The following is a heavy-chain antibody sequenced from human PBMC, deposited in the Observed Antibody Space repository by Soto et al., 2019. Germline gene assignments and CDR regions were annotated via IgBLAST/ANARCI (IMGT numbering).Heavy chain of an antibody. CDR1: GGSISSGDYY. D-gene: IGHD1-26*01. J-gene: IGHJ4*02. V-gene: IGHV4-30-4*01. CDR2: IYYSGST. Sequence: PSETLSLTCTVSGGSISSGDYYWSWIRQPPGKGLEWIGYIYYSGSTYYNPSLKSRVTISVDTSKNQFSLKLSSVTAADTAVYYCARKSGSYSLTFDYWGQGTLVTVSS. CDR3: ARKSGSYSLTFDY.